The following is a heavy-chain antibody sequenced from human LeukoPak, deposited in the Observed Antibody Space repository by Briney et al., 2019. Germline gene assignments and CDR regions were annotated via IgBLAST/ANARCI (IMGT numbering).Heavy chain of an antibody. CDR2: ISGSGGGT. D-gene: IGHD5-12*01. V-gene: IGHV3-23*01. Sequence: GGSLRLSCAASGFTFSSYAMSWVRQAPGKGLEWVSTISGSGGGTYYTDSVKGRFTISRDNSKNTLYLQLRSLRAEETAVYYCAKVVYSGYGPADYWGQGTLVTVSS. CDR3: AKVVYSGYGPADY. CDR1: GFTFSSYA. J-gene: IGHJ4*02.